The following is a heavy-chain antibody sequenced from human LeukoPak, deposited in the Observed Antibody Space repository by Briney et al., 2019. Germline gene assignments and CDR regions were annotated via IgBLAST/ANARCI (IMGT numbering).Heavy chain of an antibody. V-gene: IGHV3-49*03. J-gene: IGHJ4*02. CDR1: GFTFGDYA. Sequence: GSLRLSCAASGFTFGDYAMSWFRQAPGKGLEWVGFIRSKTYGGTTEYAASVKGRFTISRDDSKSIAYLQMNSLKIEDTAVYYCTRAPAGSWVPYYWGQGTLVTVSS. CDR2: IRSKTYGGTT. D-gene: IGHD6-13*01. CDR3: TRAPAGSWVPYY.